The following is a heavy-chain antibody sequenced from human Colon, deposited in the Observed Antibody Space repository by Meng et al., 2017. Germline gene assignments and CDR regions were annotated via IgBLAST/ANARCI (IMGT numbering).Heavy chain of an antibody. Sequence: QVKLLQAGAGVTRPGASVKVSCKASGYTFSRYAIQWVRQAPGQRFEWLGWSYPGNGNVRYSQKFQDRVTITMDTSATTVYMELRSLKPEDTAMYYCARVNLGDDWFDPWGQGTLVTVSS. V-gene: IGHV1-3*01. D-gene: IGHD1-14*01. J-gene: IGHJ5*02. CDR2: SYPGNGNV. CDR1: GYTFSRYA. CDR3: ARVNLGDDWFDP.